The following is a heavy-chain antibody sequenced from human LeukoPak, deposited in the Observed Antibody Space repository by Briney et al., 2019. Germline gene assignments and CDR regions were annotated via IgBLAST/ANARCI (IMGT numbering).Heavy chain of an antibody. D-gene: IGHD6-19*01. V-gene: IGHV1-3*03. CDR2: INGDNGNT. CDR1: GYTFSTYA. J-gene: IGHJ4*02. Sequence: ASVKVSCKTSGYTFSTYAMHWVRQAPGQRLEWMGCINGDNGNTQYSEKFQGRVTFTRDTSATTAYMELSRLTSEDMAVFYCARGGPNSGGWTLDHWGQGTLVTVSS. CDR3: ARGGPNSGGWTLDH.